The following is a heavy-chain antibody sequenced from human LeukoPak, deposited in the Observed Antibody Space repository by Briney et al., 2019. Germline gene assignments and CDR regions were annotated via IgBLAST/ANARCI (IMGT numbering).Heavy chain of an antibody. V-gene: IGHV3-74*01. Sequence: GGSLRLSCAASGFTFSSYWMHWVRRAPGKGLVWVSRINSDGSSTSYADSVKGRFTISRDNAKNTLYLQMNSLRVEDTAVYYCAREAYYDSSGPFDPWGQGTLVTVSS. CDR1: GFTFSSYW. J-gene: IGHJ5*02. CDR3: AREAYYDSSGPFDP. CDR2: INSDGSST. D-gene: IGHD3-22*01.